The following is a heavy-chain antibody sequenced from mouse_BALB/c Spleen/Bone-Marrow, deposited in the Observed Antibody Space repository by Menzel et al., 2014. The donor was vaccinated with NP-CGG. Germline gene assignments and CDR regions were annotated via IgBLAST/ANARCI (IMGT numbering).Heavy chain of an antibody. Sequence: EVLLVESGGGLVQPGGSRKLSCAASGFTFSSFGMHWVRQAPEKGLEWVAYISRGSSTIYYADTVKGRVNISRDNPKNMLFRQMTSLSSEVSAMYYCARRYAPSGGMDYWGQGISVTVSS. D-gene: IGHD1-1*02. V-gene: IGHV5-17*02. CDR1: GFTFSSFG. CDR2: ISRGSSTI. J-gene: IGHJ4*01. CDR3: ARRYAPSGGMDY.